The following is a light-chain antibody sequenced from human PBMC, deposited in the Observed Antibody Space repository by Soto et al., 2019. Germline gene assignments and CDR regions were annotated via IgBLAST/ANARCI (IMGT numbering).Light chain of an antibody. CDR3: AAWDDTLSGLV. V-gene: IGLV1-47*01. Sequence: QLVLTQPPSASGTPGQTVTISCSGRNSNIGSNYVYWYQQLPGTAPRLLMYRADQRPSGVPDRFSGSQSGTSASLAISGLRSEDEADYYCAAWDDTLSGLVFGGGTKLTVL. CDR1: NSNIGSNY. CDR2: RAD. J-gene: IGLJ2*01.